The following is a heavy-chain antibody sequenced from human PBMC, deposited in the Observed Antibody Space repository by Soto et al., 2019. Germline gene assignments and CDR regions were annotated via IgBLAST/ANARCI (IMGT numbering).Heavy chain of an antibody. CDR3: ARDRGGYDRYYYYGMDV. J-gene: IGHJ6*02. V-gene: IGHV1-18*04. CDR2: ISAYNGNT. Sequence: QVQLVQSGAEVKKPGASVKVSCKASGYTFTSYGISWVRQAPGQGLEWLGWISAYNGNTNYAQKLQGRVTMTTDTSTSSAYMELRSLRSDDTAVYYCARDRGGYDRYYYYGMDVWGQGTTVTVSS. CDR1: GYTFTSYG. D-gene: IGHD5-12*01.